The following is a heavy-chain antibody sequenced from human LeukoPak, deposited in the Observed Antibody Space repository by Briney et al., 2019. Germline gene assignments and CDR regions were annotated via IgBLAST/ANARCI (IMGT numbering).Heavy chain of an antibody. CDR1: RYTFTNYY. CDR2: INPSGGST. Sequence: ASVKVSCTAPRYTFTNYYMHWVRQAPGQGLEWMGIINPSGGSTSYAQKFQGRVTMTRDTSTSTVYMELSSLRSEDTAVYYCARGPSGSYYFDYWGQGTLVTVSS. D-gene: IGHD1-26*01. CDR3: ARGPSGSYYFDY. V-gene: IGHV1-46*01. J-gene: IGHJ4*02.